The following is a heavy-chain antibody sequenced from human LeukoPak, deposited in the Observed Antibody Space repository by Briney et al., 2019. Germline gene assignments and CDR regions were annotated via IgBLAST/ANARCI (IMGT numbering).Heavy chain of an antibody. V-gene: IGHV3-30*18. D-gene: IGHD2-2*01. J-gene: IGHJ5*02. CDR1: GFTFSSYG. CDR2: ISYDGSNK. CDR3: AKGPYQLLINNWFDP. Sequence: GGSLRLSCAASGFTFSSYGMHWVRPAPGKGLEWVAVISYDGSNKYYADSVKGRFTISRDNSKNTLYLQMNSLRAEDTAVYYCAKGPYQLLINNWFDPWGQGTLVTVSS.